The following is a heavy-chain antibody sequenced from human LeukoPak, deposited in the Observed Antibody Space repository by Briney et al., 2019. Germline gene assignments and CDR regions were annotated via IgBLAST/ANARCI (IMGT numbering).Heavy chain of an antibody. Sequence: PGGSLRLSCAASGFTFSSYWMSWVRQAPGKGLEWVANIKQDGSEKYYVDSVKGRFTISRGNAKNSLYLQVNSLRAEDTAIYSCARDGQSGGSGSYPYFDYWGQGTLVTVSS. D-gene: IGHD3-10*01. CDR1: GFTFSSYW. CDR2: IKQDGSEK. J-gene: IGHJ4*02. V-gene: IGHV3-7*03. CDR3: ARDGQSGGSGSYPYFDY.